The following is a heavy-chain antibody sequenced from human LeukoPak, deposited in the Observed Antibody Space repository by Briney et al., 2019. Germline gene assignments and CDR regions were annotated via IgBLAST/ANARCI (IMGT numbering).Heavy chain of an antibody. CDR1: GFTFSDHF. CDR2: IRKKPNSYTT. V-gene: IGHV3-72*01. Sequence: GGSLRLSCALSGFTFSDHFMDCVRHAPGEGRGWVGRIRKKPNSYTTEYAASVKGRFTISRDDSKNSLYLQMNSLEAEDTGVYYCARVSAISGATDALDFWGQGAMVTVSS. CDR3: ARVSAISGATDALDF. J-gene: IGHJ3*01. D-gene: IGHD1-20*01.